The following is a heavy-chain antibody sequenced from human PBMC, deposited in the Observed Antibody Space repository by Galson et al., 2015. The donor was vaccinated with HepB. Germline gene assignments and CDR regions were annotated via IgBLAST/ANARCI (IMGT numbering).Heavy chain of an antibody. CDR1: GFTFSSYW. Sequence: SLRLSCAASGFTFSSYWMRWVRQAPGKGLEWVANIKQDGSEKYYVDSVKGRFTISRDNSKNSLYLQMNSLRAEDTAVYYCARDGTYYDFWSGPYPHDYWGQGTLVTVSS. CDR2: IKQDGSEK. D-gene: IGHD3-3*01. CDR3: ARDGTYYDFWSGPYPHDY. J-gene: IGHJ4*02. V-gene: IGHV3-7*03.